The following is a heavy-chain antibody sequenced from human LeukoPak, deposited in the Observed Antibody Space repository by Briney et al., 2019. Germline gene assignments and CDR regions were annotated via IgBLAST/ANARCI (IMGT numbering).Heavy chain of an antibody. CDR2: MNPNSGNT. Sequence: ASVKVSCKASGGTFSSYDINWVRQATGQGLEWMGWMNPNSGNTGYAQKFQGRVTMTRNTSISTAYMELSSLRSEDTAVYYCARTGMTYYYDSSGYYYDYWGQGTLVTVSS. CDR1: GGTFSSYD. J-gene: IGHJ4*02. D-gene: IGHD3-22*01. CDR3: ARTGMTYYYDSSGYYYDY. V-gene: IGHV1-8*02.